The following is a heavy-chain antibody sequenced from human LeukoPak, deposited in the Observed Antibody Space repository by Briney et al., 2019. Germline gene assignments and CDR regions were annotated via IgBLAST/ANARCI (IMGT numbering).Heavy chain of an antibody. Sequence: GASVKVSCKASGYTFNTYGISWVRQAPGQGLEWMGWISAYDHKTIYAQKVQGRVTMTTDTSTRTAYMELRSLRSDDTAVYYCARSLRLYDVLTGHDYWGQGTLVTVSS. CDR3: ARSLRLYDVLTGHDY. CDR1: GYTFNTYG. J-gene: IGHJ4*02. D-gene: IGHD3-9*01. CDR2: ISAYDHKT. V-gene: IGHV1-18*01.